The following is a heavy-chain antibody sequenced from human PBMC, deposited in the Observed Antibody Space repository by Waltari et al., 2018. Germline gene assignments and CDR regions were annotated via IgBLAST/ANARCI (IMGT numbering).Heavy chain of an antibody. D-gene: IGHD4-17*01. Sequence: GAEVKKPGSSVKVSCKASGGTFSSYAISWVRQAPGQGLEWMGRIIPIFGTANYAQKFQGRVTITADKSTSTAYMELSSLRSEDTAVYYCASLSYGDYSFGDAFDIWGQGTMVTVSS. J-gene: IGHJ3*02. CDR3: ASLSYGDYSFGDAFDI. CDR1: GGTFSSYA. V-gene: IGHV1-69*06. CDR2: IIPIFGTA.